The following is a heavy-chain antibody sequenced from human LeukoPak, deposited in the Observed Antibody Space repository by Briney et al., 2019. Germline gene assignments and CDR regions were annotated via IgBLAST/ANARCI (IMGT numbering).Heavy chain of an antibody. CDR2: ISAYNGNT. D-gene: IGHD2-2*01. J-gene: IGHJ4*02. Sequence: GASVKVSCKASGYTFTSYGISWVRQAPGQGLEWMGWISAYNGNTNYAQKLQGRVTMTTDTSTSPAYMELRRLRSDGAGVYYCASPRYCSSTSCLLPDYWGQGTLVTVSS. CDR1: GYTFTSYG. V-gene: IGHV1-18*04. CDR3: ASPRYCSSTSCLLPDY.